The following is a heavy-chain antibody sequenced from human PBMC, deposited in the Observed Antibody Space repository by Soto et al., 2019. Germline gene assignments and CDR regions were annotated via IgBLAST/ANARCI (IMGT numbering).Heavy chain of an antibody. Sequence: GGSLRLSCVASGFTFISYSMNWVRQAPGKGLEWVSSISSRSSYIFYADSVKGRFTISRDNTKNSLFLQMNSLSAEDTAVYFCARDGDSGSYRDFWGQGTLVTVSS. D-gene: IGHD3-10*01. CDR2: ISSRSSYI. J-gene: IGHJ4*02. V-gene: IGHV3-21*01. CDR3: ARDGDSGSYRDF. CDR1: GFTFISYS.